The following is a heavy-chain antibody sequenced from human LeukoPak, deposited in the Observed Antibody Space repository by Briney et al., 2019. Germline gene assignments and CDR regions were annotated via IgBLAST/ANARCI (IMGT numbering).Heavy chain of an antibody. Sequence: PSETLSLTCTVSGGSISSYYWSWIRQPPGKGLEWIGYIYYSGGTNYNPSLKSRVTISVDTSKNHFSLKLSSPTAADTAVYYCAREEYYYDSSGFFYWGQGTLVTVSS. CDR3: AREEYYYDSSGFFY. J-gene: IGHJ4*02. D-gene: IGHD3-22*01. CDR2: IYYSGGT. V-gene: IGHV4-59*01. CDR1: GGSISSYY.